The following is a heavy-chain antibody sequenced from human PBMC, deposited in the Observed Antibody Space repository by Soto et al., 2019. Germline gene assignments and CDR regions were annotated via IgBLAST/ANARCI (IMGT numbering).Heavy chain of an antibody. CDR3: AKDRYSSGLFFEY. CDR2: ITGSGGAT. J-gene: IGHJ4*02. V-gene: IGHV3-23*01. D-gene: IGHD6-19*01. Sequence: PGGSLRLSCAAFGLVFSAFAMSWVRQSPGKGLEWVSSITGSGGATYYADSVKGRFTISRDNSKNTLYMEMYGLRAEDTAVYYCAKDRYSSGLFFEYWGQGSLVTVSS. CDR1: GLVFSAFA.